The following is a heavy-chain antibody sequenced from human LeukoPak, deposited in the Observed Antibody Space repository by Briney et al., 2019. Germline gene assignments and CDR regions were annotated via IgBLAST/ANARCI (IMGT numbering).Heavy chain of an antibody. J-gene: IGHJ6*03. CDR1: GGTFSGYY. CDR2: INHNGST. Sequence: SETLSLTCAVYGGTFSGYYWSWIRQPPGKGLEWMGGINHNGSTNYNPPLMSGISISGDTYKNQFSLKLSSVAAADTAVYFCARVGYSYVINDWSRTGLGAYPTKYYYHVDVWGNGNTVTVSS. CDR3: ARVGYSYVINDWSRTGLGAYPTKYYYHVDV. D-gene: IGHD5-18*01. V-gene: IGHV4-34*01.